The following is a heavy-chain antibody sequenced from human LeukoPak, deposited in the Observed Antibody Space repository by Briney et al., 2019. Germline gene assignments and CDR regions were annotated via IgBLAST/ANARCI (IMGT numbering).Heavy chain of an antibody. J-gene: IGHJ4*02. D-gene: IGHD1-26*01. CDR3: AKTPAYSVGPTVVDY. V-gene: IGHV3-23*01. Sequence: GGSLRLSCAASGFTFSSYAMSWVRQAPGKGLEWVSSISGSGSSTYYADSVKGRFTISRDNSKNTLYLQMHSLRAGDTAIYYCAKTPAYSVGPTVVDYWGQGTLVTVSS. CDR2: ISGSGSST. CDR1: GFTFSSYA.